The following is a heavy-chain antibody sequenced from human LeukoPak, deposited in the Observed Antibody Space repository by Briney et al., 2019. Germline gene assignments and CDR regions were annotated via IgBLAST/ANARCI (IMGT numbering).Heavy chain of an antibody. CDR2: IYHSGST. J-gene: IGHJ4*02. Sequence: PSVTLSLTCTVSGGSISNYYWSWIRQPPGKELEWIGYIYHSGSTNYNPSLKSRVTISVDTSKNQFSLKLSSVTAADTAVYYCARNADDSSSYPYFDYWGQGTLVTVSS. CDR1: GGSISNYY. D-gene: IGHD3-22*01. CDR3: ARNADDSSSYPYFDY. V-gene: IGHV4-59*01.